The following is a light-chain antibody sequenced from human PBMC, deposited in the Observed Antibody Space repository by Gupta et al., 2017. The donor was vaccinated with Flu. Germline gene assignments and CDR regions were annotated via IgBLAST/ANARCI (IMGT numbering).Light chain of an antibody. Sequence: QSALTQPASVSGSPGQSITISCTGTSSDVGIYNLVSWYQQHPGKAPKLMIYEVTKRPSGISSRFSGSKSATTASLTISGLQAEDEADYYCCSYAGSSTWVFGGGTKLTVL. CDR1: SSDVGIYNL. CDR2: EVT. V-gene: IGLV2-23*02. CDR3: CSYAGSSTWV. J-gene: IGLJ3*02.